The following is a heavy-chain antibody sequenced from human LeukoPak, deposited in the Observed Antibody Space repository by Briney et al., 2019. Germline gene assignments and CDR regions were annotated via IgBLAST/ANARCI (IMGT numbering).Heavy chain of an antibody. CDR2: IYTSGST. D-gene: IGHD3-3*01. V-gene: IGHV4-61*02. J-gene: IGHJ4*02. CDR3: ARAHYDFWSGSTFDY. Sequence: SETLSLTCTVSGGSISSGGYYWSWIRQPAGKGLEWIGRIYTSGSTNYNPSLKSRVTISVDTSKNQFSLKLSSVTAADTAVYYCARAHYDFWSGSTFDYWGQGTLVTVSS. CDR1: GGSISSGGYY.